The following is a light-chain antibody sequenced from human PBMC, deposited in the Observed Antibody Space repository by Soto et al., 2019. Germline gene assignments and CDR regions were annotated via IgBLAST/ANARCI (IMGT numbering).Light chain of an antibody. CDR1: QSVNSN. CDR2: GAS. Sequence: EIVMTQSPATLSVSPGERATLSCRASQSVNSNLAWYQQKPGQAPRLLIYGASTRATGIPARFSGSGSGTEFTRTISSLQSEDLAVYYCQQYNNWLWTFGQGTNVEIK. CDR3: QQYNNWLWT. J-gene: IGKJ1*01. V-gene: IGKV3-15*01.